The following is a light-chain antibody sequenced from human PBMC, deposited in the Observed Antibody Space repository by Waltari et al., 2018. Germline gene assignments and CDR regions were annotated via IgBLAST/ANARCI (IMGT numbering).Light chain of an antibody. CDR3: QSYDSSGGV. V-gene: IGLV1-40*01. J-gene: IGLJ3*02. CDR2: GNS. Sequence: QSVLTQPPSVSGAPGQRVTISCTGSSSNIGAGYDVHWYQQLPGTAPKLLIYGNSNRPSGVPDRFSGSKSDTSASLAITGLQAEDEADYYCQSYDSSGGVFGGGTKLTVL. CDR1: SSNIGAGYD.